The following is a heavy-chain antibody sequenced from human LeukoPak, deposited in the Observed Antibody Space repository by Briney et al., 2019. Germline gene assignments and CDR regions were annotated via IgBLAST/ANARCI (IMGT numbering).Heavy chain of an antibody. Sequence: SETLSLTCTVSGGSISSSSYYWGWIRQPPGKGLEWIGSIYYSGSTYYNPSLKSRVTISVDTSKNQFSLKLSSVTAADTAVYYCATTPYYYDSSGYYAFAYFDYWGQGTLVTVSS. V-gene: IGHV4-39*01. D-gene: IGHD3-22*01. CDR2: IYYSGST. CDR1: GGSISSSSYY. CDR3: ATTPYYYDSSGYYAFAYFDY. J-gene: IGHJ4*02.